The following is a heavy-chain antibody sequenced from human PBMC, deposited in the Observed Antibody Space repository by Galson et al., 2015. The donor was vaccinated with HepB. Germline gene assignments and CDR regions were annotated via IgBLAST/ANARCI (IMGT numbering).Heavy chain of an antibody. V-gene: IGHV3-53*01. CDR1: GFTVSRSY. J-gene: IGHJ4*02. Sequence: SPRLSCAASGFTVSRSYMAWVRQAPGKGLEWVSAISTGTDLYYADSVRGRFAIDRDNSKNNQYLQLNSPRADDTAVYYCAKIFTSSWYFDHWGQGTLVTVSS. CDR3: AKIFTSSWYFDH. CDR2: ISTGTDL. D-gene: IGHD6-13*01.